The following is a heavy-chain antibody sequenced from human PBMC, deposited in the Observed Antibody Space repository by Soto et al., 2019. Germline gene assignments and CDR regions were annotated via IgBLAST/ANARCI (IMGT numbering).Heavy chain of an antibody. Sequence: SLRLSCAASGFTFSSYAMHWVRQAPGKGLEWVAVISYDGSNKYYADSVKGRFTISRDNSKNTLYLQMNSLRAEDTAVYYCARELHSYYDFWSGYWRYYGMDVWGQGTTVTVSS. CDR2: ISYDGSNK. CDR1: GFTFSSYA. D-gene: IGHD3-3*01. CDR3: ARELHSYYDFWSGYWRYYGMDV. J-gene: IGHJ6*02. V-gene: IGHV3-30-3*01.